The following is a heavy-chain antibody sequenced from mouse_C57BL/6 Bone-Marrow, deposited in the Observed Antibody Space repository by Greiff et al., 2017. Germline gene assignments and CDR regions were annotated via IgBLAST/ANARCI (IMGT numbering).Heavy chain of an antibody. CDR3: TREGFDY. CDR1: GYTFTDYE. Sequence: VQLQESGAELVRPGASVTLSCKASGYTFTDYEMHWVKQTPVHGLEWIGAIDPETGGTAYNQKFKGKAILTADKSSSTAYMELRSLTSEDSAVXYCTREGFDYWGQGTTLTVSS. J-gene: IGHJ2*01. CDR2: IDPETGGT. V-gene: IGHV1-15*01.